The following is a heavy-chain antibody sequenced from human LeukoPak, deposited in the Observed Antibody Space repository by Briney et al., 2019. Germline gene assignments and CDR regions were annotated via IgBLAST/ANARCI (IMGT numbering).Heavy chain of an antibody. CDR3: AKTKWLVLSPDY. J-gene: IGHJ4*02. D-gene: IGHD6-19*01. CDR2: ISGSGDNT. Sequence: GGSLRLSCAASGFTFSSYGMNWVRQAPGRGLEWVSAISGSGDNTYYADSVKGRFTISRDNSKNTLYLQMNSLRAEDTAVYYCAKTKWLVLSPDYWGQGTLVTVSS. CDR1: GFTFSSYG. V-gene: IGHV3-23*01.